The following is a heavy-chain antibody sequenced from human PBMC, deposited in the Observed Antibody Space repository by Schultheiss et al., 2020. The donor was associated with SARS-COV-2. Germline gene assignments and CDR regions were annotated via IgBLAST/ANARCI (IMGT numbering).Heavy chain of an antibody. Sequence: GESLKISCAASGFTFSSYGMHWVRQAPGKGLVWVSRINADGTSTDYADSVKGRFTISRDNSKNTLYLQMNSLRVEDTAVYYCAREVVGNDMDVWGQGTTVTVSS. CDR2: INADGTST. J-gene: IGHJ6*02. CDR1: GFTFSSYG. V-gene: IGHV3-74*01. D-gene: IGHD2-15*01. CDR3: AREVVGNDMDV.